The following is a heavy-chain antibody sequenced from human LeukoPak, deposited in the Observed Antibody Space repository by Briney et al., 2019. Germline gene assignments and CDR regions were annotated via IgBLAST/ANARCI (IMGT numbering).Heavy chain of an antibody. V-gene: IGHV3-11*01. CDR2: ISSSGSTI. Sequence: GGSLRLSCAASGFTFSDYYMSWIRQAPGKGLEWVSYISSSGSTIYYADSVKGRFTISRDNAKNSLYLQMNSLRAEDTAVYYCASRLTMVRGVLDPWGQGTLVTVSS. D-gene: IGHD3-10*01. J-gene: IGHJ5*02. CDR3: ASRLTMVRGVLDP. CDR1: GFTFSDYY.